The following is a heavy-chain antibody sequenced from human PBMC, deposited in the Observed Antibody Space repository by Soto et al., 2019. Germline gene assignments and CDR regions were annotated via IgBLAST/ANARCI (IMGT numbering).Heavy chain of an antibody. CDR2: ISGSGGST. J-gene: IGHJ4*02. CDR3: ANDWLAVRGEPPTD. D-gene: IGHD3-10*01. Sequence: EVQLLESGGGLVQPGGSLRLSCAASGFTFSSYAMIWVRQAPGKGLEWVSAISGSGGSTYYADSVKGRFTISRDNSKTTLYLQMNSLRAEATAVYYCANDWLAVRGEPPTDWGQGTLVTVSS. V-gene: IGHV3-23*01. CDR1: GFTFSSYA.